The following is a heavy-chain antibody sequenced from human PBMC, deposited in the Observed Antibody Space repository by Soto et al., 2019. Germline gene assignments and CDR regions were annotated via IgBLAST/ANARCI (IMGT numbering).Heavy chain of an antibody. J-gene: IGHJ6*02. CDR1: GWSFSGYY. Sequence: PSETLSLTCAVYGWSFSGYYYTWIRQPPGKGLEWIGEINHVGTTNYNPSLESRVTISVDTSHNQFSLKLISVTAADTAVYFCTRGLIGRPYYYYGMDVWGQGTKVTVYS. CDR2: INHVGTT. CDR3: TRGLIGRPYYYYGMDV. V-gene: IGHV4-34*01.